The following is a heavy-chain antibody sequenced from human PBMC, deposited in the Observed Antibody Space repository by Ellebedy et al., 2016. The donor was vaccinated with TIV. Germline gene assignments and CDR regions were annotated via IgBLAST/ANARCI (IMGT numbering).Heavy chain of an antibody. CDR1: GGSFSGYY. Sequence: SETLSLTCAVYGGSFSGYYWSWIRQPPGKGLEWIGEINHSGSTNYNPSLKSRVTISVDTSKNQFSLKLSSVTAADTAVYHCARLMGGWPAALHYWGQGTLVTVSS. J-gene: IGHJ4*02. D-gene: IGHD2-2*01. CDR2: INHSGST. CDR3: ARLMGGWPAALHY. V-gene: IGHV4-34*01.